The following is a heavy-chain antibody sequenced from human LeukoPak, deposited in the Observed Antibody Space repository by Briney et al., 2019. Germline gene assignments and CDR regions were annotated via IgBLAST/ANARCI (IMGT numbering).Heavy chain of an antibody. V-gene: IGHV4-34*01. CDR1: GGSFSGYY. D-gene: IGHD2-15*01. Sequence: PSETLSLTCAVYGGSFSGYYWSWIRQPPGKGLEWIGEINHSGSTNYNPSLKSRVTISVDTSKNQFSLKLSSVTAADTAVYYCARRRGVGAANYWGRGTLVTVSS. CDR2: INHSGST. CDR3: ARRRGVGAANY. J-gene: IGHJ4*02.